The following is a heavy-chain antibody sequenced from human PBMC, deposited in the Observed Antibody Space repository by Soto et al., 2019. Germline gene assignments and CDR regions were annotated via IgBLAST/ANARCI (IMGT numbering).Heavy chain of an antibody. V-gene: IGHV4-39*01. CDR1: GGSISSSSYY. Sequence: QLQLQESGPGLVKPSETLSLTCTVSGGSISSSSYYWGWIRQPPGKGLERIGSIYYSGSTYYNPSLKRRVTMSVDTSKNQFSWKLSPVTPADTAVYYCARHVHGSGSYYHVYLGQGTLVTVSS. J-gene: IGHJ4*02. D-gene: IGHD3-10*01. CDR2: IYYSGST. CDR3: ARHVHGSGSYYHVY.